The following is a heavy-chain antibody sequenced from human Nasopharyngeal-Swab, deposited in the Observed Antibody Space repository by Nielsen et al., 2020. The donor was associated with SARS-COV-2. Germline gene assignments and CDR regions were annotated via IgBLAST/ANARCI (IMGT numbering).Heavy chain of an antibody. CDR2: MSHDSVNT. Sequence: ASVTVSCKTSENDFTNYDINWVRQAPEQGLEWMGWMSHDSVNTGYAQKFQGRVTMTSDTTTGTSYMELSSLRSEDTAVYYCAIDVALATVSFLCWGQGTLVSVSS. J-gene: IGHJ4*02. CDR1: ENDFTNYD. D-gene: IGHD5-24*01. CDR3: AIDVALATVSFLC. V-gene: IGHV1-8*01.